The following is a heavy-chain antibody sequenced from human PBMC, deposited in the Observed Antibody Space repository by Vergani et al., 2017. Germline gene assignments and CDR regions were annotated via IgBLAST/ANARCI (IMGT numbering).Heavy chain of an antibody. Sequence: QVQLQESGPGLVKSSETLSLTCTVSGGPISGFYWSWVRLPAGKGLEWIGRIHSSGTSHYSPSLKSRVTVSVDTSKNQFSLKLNSVTAADTAVYFCARVMYRDEASTGYRLEGMDIWGQGTTVTISS. D-gene: IGHD3-9*01. CDR2: IHSSGTS. CDR1: GGPISGFY. CDR3: ARVMYRDEASTGYRLEGMDI. J-gene: IGHJ6*02. V-gene: IGHV4-4*07.